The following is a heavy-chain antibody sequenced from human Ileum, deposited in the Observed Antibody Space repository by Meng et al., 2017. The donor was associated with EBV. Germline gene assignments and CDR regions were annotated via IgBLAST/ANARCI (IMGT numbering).Heavy chain of an antibody. CDR3: ARIPYGDIYSAYFDY. J-gene: IGHJ4*02. CDR1: GGSFSGQPR. CDR2: IYHSGAT. Sequence: VSVPGLVTLLGAVCLTWTVSGGSFSGQPRWSWVRQPPGEGLEWIGQIYHSGATNYNPSLKSRVTISVDTSENQFSLELNSVTAADTAVYYCARIPYGDIYSAYFDYWSPGTLVTVSS. V-gene: IGHV4-4*02. D-gene: IGHD2-21*02.